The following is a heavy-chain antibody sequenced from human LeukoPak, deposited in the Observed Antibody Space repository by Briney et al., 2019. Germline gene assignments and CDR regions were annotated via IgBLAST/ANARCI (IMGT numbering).Heavy chain of an antibody. CDR1: GYTFTSYD. D-gene: IGHD5-24*01. CDR3: ARDRGLATITQSDY. J-gene: IGHJ4*02. Sequence: ASVKVSCKASGYTFTSYDINWVRQAPGQGLEWMGWINPNSGGTNYAQKFQGRVTMTRDTSISTAYMELSRLRSDDTAVYYCARDRGLATITQSDYWGQGTLVTVSS. V-gene: IGHV1-2*02. CDR2: INPNSGGT.